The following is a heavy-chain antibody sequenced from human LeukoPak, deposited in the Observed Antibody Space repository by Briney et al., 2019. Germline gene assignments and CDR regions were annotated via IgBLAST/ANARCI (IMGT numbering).Heavy chain of an antibody. CDR3: ARGGLYGYDVFDY. D-gene: IGHD5-12*01. V-gene: IGHV3-48*03. CDR2: ISGCGRTM. Sequence: GGSLRLSCAASGFTFSSYEMNWVRQAPGKGLEWVSYISGCGRTMSYADYVKGRFTISRDNAKNSLYLQMNSLRVEDTAVYHCARGGLYGYDVFDYWGQGTLVTVSS. CDR1: GFTFSSYE. J-gene: IGHJ4*02.